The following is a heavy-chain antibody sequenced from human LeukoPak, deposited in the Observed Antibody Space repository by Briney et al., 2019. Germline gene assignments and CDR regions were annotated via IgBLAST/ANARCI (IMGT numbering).Heavy chain of an antibody. Sequence: PGGPLRLSCAASGFTFSSYWMSWVRQAPGKGLEWVANIKQDGSEKYYVDSVKGRFTISRDNAKNSLYLQMNSLRAEDTAVYYCARSQITMVQGVIIRQYYFDYRGQGTLVTVSS. J-gene: IGHJ4*02. CDR2: IKQDGSEK. CDR1: GFTFSSYW. D-gene: IGHD3-10*01. CDR3: ARSQITMVQGVIIRQYYFDY. V-gene: IGHV3-7*01.